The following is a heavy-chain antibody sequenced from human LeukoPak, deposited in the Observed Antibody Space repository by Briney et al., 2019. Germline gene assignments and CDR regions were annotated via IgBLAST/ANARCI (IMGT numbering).Heavy chain of an antibody. V-gene: IGHV1-69*05. CDR1: GGTFSSYA. J-gene: IGHJ4*02. D-gene: IGHD5-24*01. CDR2: IIPIFCTA. Sequence: SVKVSCKASGGTFSSYAISWVRQAPGEGLEWMGGIIPIFCTANYAQKFQGRVTITTDESTSTAYMELRSLRSEDTAVYYCARGEEMATAEFDYWGQGTLVTVSS. CDR3: ARGEEMATAEFDY.